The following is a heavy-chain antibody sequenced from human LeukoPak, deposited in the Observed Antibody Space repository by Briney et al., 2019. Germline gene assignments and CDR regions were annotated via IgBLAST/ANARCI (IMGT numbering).Heavy chain of an antibody. Sequence: PGESLKIYCKASGYTFSTYWIAWVRQMPGKGLEWMGIINPADSDTRYSPSFQGQVTISVDKSISTAYLQWTSLKASDTAMYYCARQWSFDLWGRGTLVIVSS. V-gene: IGHV5-51*01. CDR1: GYTFSTYW. CDR3: ARQWSFDL. CDR2: INPADSDT. D-gene: IGHD3-3*01. J-gene: IGHJ2*01.